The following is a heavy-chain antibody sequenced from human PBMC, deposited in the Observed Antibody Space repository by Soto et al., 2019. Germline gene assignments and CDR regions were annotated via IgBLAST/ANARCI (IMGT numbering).Heavy chain of an antibody. Sequence: EVQLLESGGGLVQPGGSLRLSCAASGFIFTNYAMNWVRQAPGKGLEWVSSISGSGGSVYYADSVKGRFTISRDNSENTLYLQMSSLIADDAAVYYCAKDPVVSSTSSWFYFDYWGRGTLVTVSS. CDR1: GFIFTNYA. D-gene: IGHD6-13*01. J-gene: IGHJ4*02. V-gene: IGHV3-23*01. CDR3: AKDPVVSSTSSWFYFDY. CDR2: ISGSGGSV.